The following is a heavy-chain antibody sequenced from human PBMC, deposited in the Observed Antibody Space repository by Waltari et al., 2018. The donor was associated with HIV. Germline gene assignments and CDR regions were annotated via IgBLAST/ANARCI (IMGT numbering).Heavy chain of an antibody. J-gene: IGHJ4*02. CDR2: ISYDGSDK. D-gene: IGHD1-1*01. Sequence: VQLVGSGGGVVQPGRSLRLSCTGSGFTFNNYILQWVRQAPGKGLEWIALISYDGSDKDYADSLRGRFTISRDNSKNTLFLQMDSLRIEDTALYYCAREAVTTNYYFDNWGQGTLVTVSS. V-gene: IGHV3-30*04. CDR3: AREAVTTNYYFDN. CDR1: GFTFNNYI.